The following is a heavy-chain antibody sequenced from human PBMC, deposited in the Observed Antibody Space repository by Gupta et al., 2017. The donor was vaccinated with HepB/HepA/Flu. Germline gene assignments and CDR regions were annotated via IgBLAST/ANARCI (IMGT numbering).Heavy chain of an antibody. CDR1: GGSFSGYY. CDR3: ARGAGRRYTPVVPAATRYNWFDP. V-gene: IGHV4-34*01. Sequence: QVQLQQWGAGLLKPSETLSLTCAVYGGSFSGYYWSWIRQPPGKGLVWIGEINHGGSTNYNPSLKSRVTISVDTSKNQFSLKLSSVTAADTAVYYCARGAGRRYTPVVPAATRYNWFDPWGQGTLVTVSS. D-gene: IGHD2-2*01. J-gene: IGHJ5*02. CDR2: INHGGST.